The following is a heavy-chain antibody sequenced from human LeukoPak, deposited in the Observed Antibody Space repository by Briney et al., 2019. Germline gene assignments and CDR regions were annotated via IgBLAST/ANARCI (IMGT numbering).Heavy chain of an antibody. Sequence: PGGSLRLSCAASGFTFSSYAMSWVRQAPGKGLEWVSAISGSGGSTYHADSVKGRFTISRDNSKNTLYLQMNSLRAEDTAVYYCAKVDSTYYYDRSAYYAHFDYWGQGTLVTVSS. CDR2: ISGSGGST. CDR1: GFTFSSYA. J-gene: IGHJ4*02. D-gene: IGHD3-22*01. V-gene: IGHV3-23*01. CDR3: AKVDSTYYYDRSAYYAHFDY.